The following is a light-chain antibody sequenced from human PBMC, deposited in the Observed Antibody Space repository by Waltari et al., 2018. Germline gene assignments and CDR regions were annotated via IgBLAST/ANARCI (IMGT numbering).Light chain of an antibody. V-gene: IGLV4-69*01. J-gene: IGLJ3*02. CDR1: SGPSSNV. Sequence: QLVLTQSPSASASLGASVKLTCTLSSGPSSNVIAWLQQQPETGPRYLMKVNSDGSHSKGDEIPDRFSGSSSGTERYLTISSLQSEDEADYYCQTGGHGTWVFGGGTKLTVL. CDR3: QTGGHGTWV. CDR2: VNSDGSH.